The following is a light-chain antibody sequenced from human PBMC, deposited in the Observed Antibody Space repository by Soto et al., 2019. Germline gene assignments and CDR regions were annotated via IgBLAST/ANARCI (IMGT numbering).Light chain of an antibody. J-gene: IGKJ2*01. CDR1: QGLVYSDGKIY. CDR3: MQGTHWLFT. Sequence: EVVMTQSPLSLPVTLGQPASISCKFTQGLVYSDGKIYLNWFHQRPGQSPRRLIHKISDRDSRVPDRISGSESCTDFTLEIRRVEAEDLGIYYCMQGTHWLFTFGQGTKLEIK. V-gene: IGKV2-30*01. CDR2: KIS.